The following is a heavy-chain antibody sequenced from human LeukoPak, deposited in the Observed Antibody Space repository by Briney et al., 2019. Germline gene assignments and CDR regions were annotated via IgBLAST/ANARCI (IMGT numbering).Heavy chain of an antibody. CDR3: VRDLYARLRLGEPPGY. J-gene: IGHJ4*02. V-gene: IGHV3-20*04. D-gene: IGHD3-16*01. CDR1: GFTFDDYG. CDR2: INWNGGST. Sequence: PGGSLRLSCAASGFTFDDYGMSWVRQAPGKGLEWVSGINWNGGSTGYADSVKGRFTISRDNAKNSLYLQMHSLRAEDTAIYYCVRDLYARLRLGEPPGYWGQGTLVTVSS.